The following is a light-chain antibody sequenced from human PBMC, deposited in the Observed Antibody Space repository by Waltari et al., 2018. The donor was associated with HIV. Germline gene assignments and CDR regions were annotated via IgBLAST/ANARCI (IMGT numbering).Light chain of an antibody. V-gene: IGKV3-11*01. Sequence: EIVLTQSPGTLSLSPGDRATLSCRASQGLSSFLAWYQQKPGQAPRLLIYEASNRATGIPARFSGSGSGTDFTLTINSLEPEDFAVYYCQQRSNWPITFGQGTRLEIK. J-gene: IGKJ5*01. CDR3: QQRSNWPIT. CDR1: QGLSSF. CDR2: EAS.